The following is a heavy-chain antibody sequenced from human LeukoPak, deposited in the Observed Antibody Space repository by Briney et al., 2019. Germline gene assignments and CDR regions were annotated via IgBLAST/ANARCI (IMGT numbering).Heavy chain of an antibody. CDR2: IYYSGCI. Sequence: SETLSLTCTVSGGSISSYYWSWIRQPPGKGLEWIGYIYYSGCINYNPSLKSRVTISVDTSKNQFSLKLSSVTAADTAVYYCAKSNYGSGTKNWFDPWGQGTLVTVSS. V-gene: IGHV4-59*01. D-gene: IGHD3-10*01. CDR1: GGSISSYY. CDR3: AKSNYGSGTKNWFDP. J-gene: IGHJ5*02.